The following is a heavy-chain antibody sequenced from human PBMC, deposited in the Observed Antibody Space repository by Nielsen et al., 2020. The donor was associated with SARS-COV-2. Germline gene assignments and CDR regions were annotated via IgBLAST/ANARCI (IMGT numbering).Heavy chain of an antibody. J-gene: IGHJ4*02. CDR1: GFTFSNSA. CDR2: ISGSGDRT. Sequence: ESLNIPRTASGFTFSNSAMSWVRQTSGKGLEWVSSISGSGDRTDYAYSVKGRVIISRDNSKNTLHLQMNSLRAEDTALYFCAKDFHGSVADFFGNWGQGTLVTVSS. CDR3: AKDFHGSVADFFGN. D-gene: IGHD2-2*03. V-gene: IGHV3-23*01.